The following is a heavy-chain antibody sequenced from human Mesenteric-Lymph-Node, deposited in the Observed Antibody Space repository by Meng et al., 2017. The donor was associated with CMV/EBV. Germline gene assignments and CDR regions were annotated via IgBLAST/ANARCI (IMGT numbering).Heavy chain of an antibody. CDR1: GGSISSGGYY. J-gene: IGHJ4*02. CDR2: IYYSGST. D-gene: IGHD6-13*01. CDR3: ARTSIAAAATGY. V-gene: IGHV4-31*03. Sequence: CTVSGGSISSGGYYWSWIRQHPGKGLEWIGYIYYSGSTYYNPSLKSRVTISVDTSKNQFSLKLSSVTATDTAVYYCARTSIAAAATGYWGQGTLVTVSS.